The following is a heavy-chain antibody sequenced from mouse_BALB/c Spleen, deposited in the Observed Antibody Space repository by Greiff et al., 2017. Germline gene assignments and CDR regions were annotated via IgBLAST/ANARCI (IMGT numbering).Heavy chain of an antibody. D-gene: IGHD2-4*01. CDR2: ISCYNGAT. J-gene: IGHJ3*01. CDR1: GYSFTGYY. CDR3: ARVYDYDDGWFAY. Sequence: LVKPGASVKISCKASGYSFTGYYMHWVKQSHGKSLEWIGYISCYNGATSYNQKFKGKATFTVDTSSSTAYMQINSLTSEDAAVDYCARVYDYDDGWFAYWGQGTLVTVSA. V-gene: IGHV1S34*01.